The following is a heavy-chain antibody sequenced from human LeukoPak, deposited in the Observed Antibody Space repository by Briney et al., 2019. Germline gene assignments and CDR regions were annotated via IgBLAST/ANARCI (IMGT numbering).Heavy chain of an antibody. CDR1: GFTVSSNY. Sequence: GGSLRLSCAASGFTVSSNYMSWVRQAPGKGLEWVSVIYSGGSTYYADSVKGRFTISRDNSKNTLFLQMNSLRAEDTAVYYCARDFPSIAVAGTRPLDYWGQGTLVTVSS. CDR2: IYSGGST. J-gene: IGHJ4*02. D-gene: IGHD6-19*01. V-gene: IGHV3-53*01. CDR3: ARDFPSIAVAGTRPLDY.